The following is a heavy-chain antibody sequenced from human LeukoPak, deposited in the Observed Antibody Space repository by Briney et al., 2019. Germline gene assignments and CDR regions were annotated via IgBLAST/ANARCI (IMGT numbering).Heavy chain of an antibody. CDR3: ARDKRDYDYVWGSYRHDAFDI. CDR1: GGSISSGDYY. Sequence: PSQTLSLTCTVSGGSISSGDYYWSWIRQPPGKGLEWIGYIYYSGSTYYNPSLKSRVTISVDTSKNQFSLKLSSVTAADTAVYYCARDKRDYDYVWGSYRHDAFDIWGQGTMVTVSS. D-gene: IGHD3-16*02. J-gene: IGHJ3*02. V-gene: IGHV4-30-4*08. CDR2: IYYSGST.